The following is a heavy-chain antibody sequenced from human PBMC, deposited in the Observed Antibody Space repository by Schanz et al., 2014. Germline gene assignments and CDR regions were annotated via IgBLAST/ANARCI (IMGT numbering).Heavy chain of an antibody. D-gene: IGHD6-13*01. CDR3: AKSQGSSFDS. CDR1: GFTFSSYG. CDR2: ISASGGDT. V-gene: IGHV3-23*04. J-gene: IGHJ4*02. Sequence: EVQLVESGGGLVQPGGSLRLSCAASGFTFSSYGMNWVRQAPGKGLEWVSAISASGGDTYYADSVKGRFTISRDNSKSTLYLQMSSLRAEDTAVYYCAKSQGSSFDSWGQGTLVTVSS.